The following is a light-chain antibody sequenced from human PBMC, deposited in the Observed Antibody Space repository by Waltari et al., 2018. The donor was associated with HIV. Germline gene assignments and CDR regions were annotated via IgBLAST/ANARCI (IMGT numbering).Light chain of an antibody. V-gene: IGKV1-5*03. CDR2: KAS. CDR1: QSIDSW. J-gene: IGKJ2*01. CDR3: QQYKSYSPSS. Sequence: DIQMTQSPSTLSASVGDNVSITCRASQSIDSWLAWYQQKPGKAPKLLIYKASNLESGVPPSFSGSGSGTEFTLTITSLLPDDFATYYCQQYKSYSPSSFGQGTRLEIK.